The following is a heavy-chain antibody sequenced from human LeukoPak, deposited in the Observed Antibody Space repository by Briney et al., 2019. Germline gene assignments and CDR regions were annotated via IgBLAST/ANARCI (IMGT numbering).Heavy chain of an antibody. V-gene: IGHV3-23*01. Sequence: GGSQRLSCAASGFTFSSYAMSWVRQAPGKGLEWVSAISGSGGSTYYADSVKGRFTISRDSSKNTLYLQMNSLRAEDTAVYYCAKGVEITMIVVVTLDYWGQGTLVTVSS. CDR3: AKGVEITMIVVVTLDY. CDR2: ISGSGGST. CDR1: GFTFSSYA. D-gene: IGHD3-22*01. J-gene: IGHJ4*02.